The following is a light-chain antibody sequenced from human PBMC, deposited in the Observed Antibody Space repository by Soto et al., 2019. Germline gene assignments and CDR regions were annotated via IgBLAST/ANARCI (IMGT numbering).Light chain of an antibody. CDR1: QSVSSY. CDR2: DAS. V-gene: IGKV3-11*01. Sequence: EIVLTQSPATLSLSPGERATLSCRASQSVSSYLAWYQQKPGQAPRLLIYDASNRATGTPARFSGSGSGTDFTLTISSLEPEDFAVYYCQQRSNWPPTFGQGTKVE. CDR3: QQRSNWPPT. J-gene: IGKJ1*01.